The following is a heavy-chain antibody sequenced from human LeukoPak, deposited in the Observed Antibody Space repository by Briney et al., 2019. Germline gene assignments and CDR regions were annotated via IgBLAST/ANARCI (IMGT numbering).Heavy chain of an antibody. V-gene: IGHV1-46*01. J-gene: IGHJ5*02. CDR2: INPSGGST. Sequence: VASVKVSCKASGYTFTSYYMHWVRQAPGQGLEWMGIINPSGGSTSYAQKFQGRVTMTRDTSTSTVYMELSSLRSEDTAVYYCARDLTDDYDFWSGYYNNWFDPWGQGTLVTVSS. D-gene: IGHD3-3*01. CDR1: GYTFTSYY. CDR3: ARDLTDDYDFWSGYYNNWFDP.